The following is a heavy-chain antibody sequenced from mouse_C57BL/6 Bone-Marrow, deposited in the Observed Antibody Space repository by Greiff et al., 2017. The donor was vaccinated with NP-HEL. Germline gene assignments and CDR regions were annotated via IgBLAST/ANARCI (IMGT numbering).Heavy chain of an antibody. Sequence: VQLQQSGAELVRPGASVKLSCTASGFNIKDDYMHWVKQRPEQGLEWIGWIDPENGDTEYASKFQGKATITADPSSNTAYLQLSSLTSEDTAVYYCTTGYGNFDYWGQGTTLTVSS. D-gene: IGHD2-1*01. V-gene: IGHV14-4*01. CDR3: TTGYGNFDY. CDR1: GFNIKDDY. CDR2: IDPENGDT. J-gene: IGHJ2*01.